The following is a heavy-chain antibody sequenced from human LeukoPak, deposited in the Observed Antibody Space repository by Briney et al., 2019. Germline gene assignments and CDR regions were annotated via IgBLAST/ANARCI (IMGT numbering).Heavy chain of an antibody. CDR1: GFTFSSYA. D-gene: IGHD2-15*01. Sequence: GGSLTLSCAASGFTFSSYAMSWVRQAPGKGLEWVSVIYSGGSTFYADSVKGRFTISRDNSKNTLYLQMNSLRAEDTAVYYCASDSYSPEYFQHWGQGTLVTVSS. CDR3: ASDSYSPEYFQH. CDR2: IYSGGST. V-gene: IGHV3-66*01. J-gene: IGHJ1*01.